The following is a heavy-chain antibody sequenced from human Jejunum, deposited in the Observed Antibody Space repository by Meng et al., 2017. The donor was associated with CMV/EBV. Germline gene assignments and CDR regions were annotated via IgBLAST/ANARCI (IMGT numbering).Heavy chain of an antibody. Sequence: KLEQSGPGRGNPSQSLSLPCAISGDSVSSNTFDWNWIRLSPWRGLEWLGRTYYRSKWYSEYTVSVRSRISITPDTSKNQFSLQLTSVTPDDTAVYYCARGEDSSLDYWGQGTLVTVSS. CDR1: GDSVSSNTFD. V-gene: IGHV6-1*01. CDR2: TYYRSKWYS. CDR3: ARGEDSSLDY. D-gene: IGHD6-13*01. J-gene: IGHJ4*02.